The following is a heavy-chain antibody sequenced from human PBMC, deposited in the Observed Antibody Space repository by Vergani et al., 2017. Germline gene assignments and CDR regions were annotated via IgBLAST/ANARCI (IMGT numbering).Heavy chain of an antibody. J-gene: IGHJ4*02. CDR3: ARTTYYYDSSGWYYFDY. CDR2: ISYDGSNK. V-gene: IGHV3-30*04. CDR1: GFTFSSYA. D-gene: IGHD3-22*01. Sequence: VQLVESGGGVVQPGRSLRLSCAASGFTFSSYAMHWVRQAPGKGLEWVAVISYDGSNKYYADSVKGRFTISRDNSKNTLYLQMNSLRAEDTAVYYCARTTYYYDSSGWYYFDYWGQGTLVTVSS.